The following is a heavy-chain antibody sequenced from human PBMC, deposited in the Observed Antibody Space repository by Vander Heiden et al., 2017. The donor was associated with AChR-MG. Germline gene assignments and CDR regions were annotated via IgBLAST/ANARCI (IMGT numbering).Heavy chain of an antibody. CDR1: GFTFDDYA. CDR2: ISWNSGSI. J-gene: IGHJ4*02. D-gene: IGHD3-22*01. CDR3: AKDIGRDSSGCFDY. V-gene: IGHV3-9*01. Sequence: EVQLVESGGGLVQPGRSPRLPCAASGFTFDDYAMHWVRQAPGKGLEWVSGISWNSGSIGYADSVKGRFTISRDNAKNSLYLQMTSLRAEDTALYYCAKDIGRDSSGCFDYWGQGTLATVPS.